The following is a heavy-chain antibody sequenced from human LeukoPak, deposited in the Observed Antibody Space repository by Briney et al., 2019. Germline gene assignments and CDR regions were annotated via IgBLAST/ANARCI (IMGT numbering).Heavy chain of an antibody. D-gene: IGHD2-8*02. CDR3: VREESGGYFDY. Sequence: ASVKVSCKASGDTFSGYFIYWVRQAPGQGLEWVGRITPSVDTTNYAQKFRDRVTMTRDTSTSTVYMELSSLRSEDTAVYHCVREESGGYFDYWGQGTLVTVSS. V-gene: IGHV1-46*01. J-gene: IGHJ4*02. CDR2: ITPSVDTT. CDR1: GDTFSGYF.